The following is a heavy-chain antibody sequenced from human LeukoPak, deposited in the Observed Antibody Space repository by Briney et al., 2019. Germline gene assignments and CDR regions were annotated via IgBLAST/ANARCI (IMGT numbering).Heavy chain of an antibody. Sequence: GGSLRLSCAASGFTFSSHSMNWVRQAPGKGLEWVSSISSSSSYIYYADSVKGRFTISRDNAKNSLYLQMNSLRAEDTAVYYCASAVYDYVWGSYRPYFDYWGQGTLVTVSS. V-gene: IGHV3-21*01. CDR3: ASAVYDYVWGSYRPYFDY. J-gene: IGHJ4*02. D-gene: IGHD3-16*02. CDR1: GFTFSSHS. CDR2: ISSSSSYI.